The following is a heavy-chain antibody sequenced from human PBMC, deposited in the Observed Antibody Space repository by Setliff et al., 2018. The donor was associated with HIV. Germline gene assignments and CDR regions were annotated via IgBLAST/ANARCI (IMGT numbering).Heavy chain of an antibody. J-gene: IGHJ3*02. V-gene: IGHV3-23*01. Sequence: GGSLRLSCAASGFTFTNYGMSWVRQAPGKGLEWVSLFSGSGGRTFYAGSVRGRFIISRDSSKNTLYLQMNSLRAEDTAIYYCAKHRSGGDYTSGVFDIWGQGTMVTVS. D-gene: IGHD4-17*01. CDR1: GFTFTNYG. CDR3: AKHRSGGDYTSGVFDI. CDR2: FSGSGGRT.